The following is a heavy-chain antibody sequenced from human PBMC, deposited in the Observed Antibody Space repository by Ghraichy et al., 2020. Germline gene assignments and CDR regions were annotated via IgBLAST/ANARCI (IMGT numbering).Heavy chain of an antibody. D-gene: IGHD2/OR15-2a*01. Sequence: SETLSLTCTVSGASIRSPDYFWGWVRQPAGKGLEWVGSAFYSGTDYYNPSLKSRGAFSVDTSKHQFSLKLTSVTAADSGLYFCTRHSSGTLQWYYRGVDVWGQGTTVIVSS. CDR1: GASIRSPDYF. J-gene: IGHJ6*02. V-gene: IGHV4-39*01. CDR3: TRHSSGTLQWYYRGVDV. CDR2: AFYSGTD.